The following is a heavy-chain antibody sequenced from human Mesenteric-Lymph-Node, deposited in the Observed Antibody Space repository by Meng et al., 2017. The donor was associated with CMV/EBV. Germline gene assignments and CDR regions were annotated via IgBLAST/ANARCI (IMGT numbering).Heavy chain of an antibody. CDR1: GFSFSAYS. Sequence: GESLKISCAASGFSFSAYSMNWVRQAPGKGLEWVSVIYSGGSTYYADSVKGRFTISRDNSKNTLYLQMNSLRAEDTAVYYCAKRITGTGAYWYFDLWGRGTLVTVSS. CDR2: IYSGGST. D-gene: IGHD1-7*01. CDR3: AKRITGTGAYWYFDL. V-gene: IGHV3-53*01. J-gene: IGHJ2*01.